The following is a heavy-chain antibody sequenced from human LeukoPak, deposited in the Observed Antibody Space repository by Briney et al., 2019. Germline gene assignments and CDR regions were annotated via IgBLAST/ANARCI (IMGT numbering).Heavy chain of an antibody. CDR1: GYTFTGYY. J-gene: IGHJ3*01. CDR2: ISTYNDNT. Sequence: GASVKVSCKASGYTFTGYYIHWVRQAPGQGLEWMGWISTYNDNTDYAQKLQGRVTMTTDTSTTTAYMELGSLTSDDTAVYYCARGRTKSDAFDLWGQGTMVTVSS. V-gene: IGHV1-18*04. CDR3: ARGRTKSDAFDL. D-gene: IGHD3-3*01.